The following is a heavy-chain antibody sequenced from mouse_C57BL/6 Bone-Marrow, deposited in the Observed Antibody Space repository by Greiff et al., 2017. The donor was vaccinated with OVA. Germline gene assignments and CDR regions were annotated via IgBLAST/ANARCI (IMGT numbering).Heavy chain of an antibody. CDR1: GFTFSSYG. Sequence: EVMLVESGGDLVKPGGSLKLSCAASGFTFSSYGMSWVRQTPDKRLEWVATISSGGSNTYYPDSVKGRFTISRDNAKNTLYLQRSSLKSEDTAMYYCARGGTTEAYWGQGTLVTVSA. J-gene: IGHJ3*01. CDR3: ARGGTTEAY. CDR2: ISSGGSNT. D-gene: IGHD1-1*01. V-gene: IGHV5-6*02.